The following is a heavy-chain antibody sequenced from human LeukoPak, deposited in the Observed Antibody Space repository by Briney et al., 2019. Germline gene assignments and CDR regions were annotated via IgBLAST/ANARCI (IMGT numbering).Heavy chain of an antibody. V-gene: IGHV4-39*07. Sequence: SETLSLTCTVSGGSITSTGYYWGWIRQPPGKELEWIGIIYYSGNTYYNPSLKSRVTISVDTSKNQFSLKLTSVTAADTAVYYCARGDPSMIRIDYWGQGTLVTVSS. CDR3: ARGDPSMIRIDY. D-gene: IGHD3-22*01. J-gene: IGHJ4*02. CDR2: IYYSGNT. CDR1: GGSITSTGYY.